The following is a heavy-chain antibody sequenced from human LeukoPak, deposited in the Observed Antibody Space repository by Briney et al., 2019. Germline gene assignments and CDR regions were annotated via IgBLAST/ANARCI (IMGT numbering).Heavy chain of an antibody. Sequence: GGFLRLSCAASGLTFSSYSMNWVRQAPGKGLEWVSYISSSSSYRYYADSVKGRFTISRDNAKNSLYLQMNSLRAEDTAVYYCAREVAGGFDYWGQGTLVTVSS. CDR1: GLTFSSYS. CDR2: ISSSSSYR. J-gene: IGHJ4*02. D-gene: IGHD6-19*01. CDR3: AREVAGGFDY. V-gene: IGHV3-21*06.